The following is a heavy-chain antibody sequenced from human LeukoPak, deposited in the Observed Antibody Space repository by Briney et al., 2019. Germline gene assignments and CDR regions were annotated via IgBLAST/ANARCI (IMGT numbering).Heavy chain of an antibody. J-gene: IGHJ4*02. Sequence: GGSLRLSCAASGFTFSSYSMNWVRQAPGKGLEWVSSISSSSSYIYYADSVKGRFTISRDNAKNSLYLQMNSLRAEDTAVYYCARVLVGATSSDYWGQGTLVTVSS. CDR1: GFTFSSYS. D-gene: IGHD1-26*01. CDR2: ISSSSSYI. CDR3: ARVLVGATSSDY. V-gene: IGHV3-21*01.